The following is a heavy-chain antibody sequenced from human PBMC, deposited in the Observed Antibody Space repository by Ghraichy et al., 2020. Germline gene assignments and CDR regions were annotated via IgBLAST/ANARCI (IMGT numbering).Heavy chain of an antibody. CDR2: ISGSGGST. CDR1: GFTFSSYA. Sequence: GESLNISCAASGFTFSSYAMSWVRQAPGKGLEWVSAISGSGGSTYYADSVKGRFTISRDNSKNTLYLQMNSLRAEDTAVYYCAKDLGTYYYDSSGYYYARYDAFDIWGQGTMVTVSS. D-gene: IGHD3-22*01. CDR3: AKDLGTYYYDSSGYYYARYDAFDI. J-gene: IGHJ3*02. V-gene: IGHV3-23*01.